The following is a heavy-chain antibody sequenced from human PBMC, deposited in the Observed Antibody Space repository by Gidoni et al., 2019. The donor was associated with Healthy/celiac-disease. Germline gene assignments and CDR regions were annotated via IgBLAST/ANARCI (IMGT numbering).Heavy chain of an antibody. CDR1: GYTFTGYY. CDR2: INPNSGGT. Sequence: QVQLVQSGAEVKKPGASVKVSCKASGYTFTGYYRHWVRQAPGQGLEWMGCINPNSGGTNYAQKLQGRVTMTRDTSISTAYMELSRLRSDDTAVYYCARVGYYDSSGSPWDYWGQGTLVTVSS. V-gene: IGHV1-2*02. CDR3: ARVGYYDSSGSPWDY. D-gene: IGHD3-22*01. J-gene: IGHJ4*02.